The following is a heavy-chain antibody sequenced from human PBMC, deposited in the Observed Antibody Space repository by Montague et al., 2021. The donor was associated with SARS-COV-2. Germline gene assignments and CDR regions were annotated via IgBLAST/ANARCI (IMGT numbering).Heavy chain of an antibody. D-gene: IGHD3-10*01. CDR2: MHYSGST. Sequence: SETLSLTCTVSGGSISSSGYYWGWIRQPPGKGLGWIGSMHYSGSTYFYPSLKSRVTISIDTSKNQFSLKLGSVTAADTAVYYCARHSSPPRDGSESYFRYWGQGTLVTVSS. J-gene: IGHJ4*02. CDR1: GGSISSSGYY. CDR3: ARHSSPPRDGSESYFRY. V-gene: IGHV4-39*01.